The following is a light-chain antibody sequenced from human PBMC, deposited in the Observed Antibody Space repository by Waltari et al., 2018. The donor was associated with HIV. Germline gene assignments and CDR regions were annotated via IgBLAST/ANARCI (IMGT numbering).Light chain of an antibody. V-gene: IGKV3-15*01. Sequence: EIVMTQSPATLSVSPGESTTLSCRASQSVGGSLAWFQQRPGQAPRLLIFGASTRATGISARFSGSGSGTEFTLTISSLQSEDFAVYYCQQYNDRPTWTFGQGTKVEIK. CDR1: QSVGGS. CDR2: GAS. CDR3: QQYNDRPTWT. J-gene: IGKJ1*01.